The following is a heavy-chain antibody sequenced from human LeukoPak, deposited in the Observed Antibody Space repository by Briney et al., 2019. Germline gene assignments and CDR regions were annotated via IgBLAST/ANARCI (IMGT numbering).Heavy chain of an antibody. Sequence: GGSLRLSCAASGFTFSSYGMHWVRQAPGKGLEWVAVIWYDGSNKYYADSVKGRFTISRDNSKNTLYLQMNSLRTEYTAVYYCAKDTYYGSGSSDYWGQGTLVTVSS. CDR2: IWYDGSNK. CDR3: AKDTYYGSGSSDY. J-gene: IGHJ4*02. V-gene: IGHV3-33*06. CDR1: GFTFSSYG. D-gene: IGHD3-10*01.